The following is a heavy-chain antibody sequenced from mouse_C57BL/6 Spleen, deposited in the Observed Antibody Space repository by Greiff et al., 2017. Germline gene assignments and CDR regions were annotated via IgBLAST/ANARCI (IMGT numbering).Heavy chain of an antibody. J-gene: IGHJ2*01. CDR3: ARQGFYDYDGYYFDY. CDR2: ISSGGSYT. D-gene: IGHD2-4*01. Sequence: EVKLVESGGDLVKPGGSLKLSCAASGFTFSSYGMSWVRQTPDKRLEWVATISSGGSYTYYPDSVKGRFAISRDNAKNTLYLQMSSLKSEDTAMYYCARQGFYDYDGYYFDYWGQGTTLTVSS. V-gene: IGHV5-6*01. CDR1: GFTFSSYG.